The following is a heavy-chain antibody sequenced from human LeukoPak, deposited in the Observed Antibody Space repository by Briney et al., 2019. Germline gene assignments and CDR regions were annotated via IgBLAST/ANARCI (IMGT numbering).Heavy chain of an antibody. D-gene: IGHD4-17*01. Sequence: ASVKVSCKASGGTFSSYAISWVRQAPGQGLEWMGRIIPIFGTANYAQKFQGRVTITGEESTSTAYMELSSLRSEDTAVYYCLVPTTVTTGLREYWGQGTLVTVSS. CDR2: IIPIFGTA. CDR3: LVPTTVTTGLREY. V-gene: IGHV1-69*13. CDR1: GGTFSSYA. J-gene: IGHJ4*02.